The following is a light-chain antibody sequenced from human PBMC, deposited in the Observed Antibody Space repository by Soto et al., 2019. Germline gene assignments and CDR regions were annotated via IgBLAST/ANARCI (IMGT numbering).Light chain of an antibody. Sequence: EIVLTQSPGSLSLSPGERATLSCRASQSVNSDYLGWFQQKPGQAPRLLIYGASTRATGIPDRFSGSGSGTDFTLTISRLEPEDFALYYCQHYGRSPITFGQGTRLEIK. CDR3: QHYGRSPIT. J-gene: IGKJ5*01. V-gene: IGKV3-20*01. CDR1: QSVNSDY. CDR2: GAS.